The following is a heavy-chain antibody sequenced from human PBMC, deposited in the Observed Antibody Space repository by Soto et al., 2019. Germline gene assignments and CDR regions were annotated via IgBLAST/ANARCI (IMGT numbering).Heavy chain of an antibody. Sequence: SETLSLTCAVYGGSFSGYYWCWTRKHPGKGLEWMGEINHSGSINYNPSLKSRVTLSVDTSKNQFSLKLRSVTAADTATYYWARGNGMILAVQGDAPDKYYLDSWSQGTLVTVSS. D-gene: IGHD3-22*01. CDR1: GGSFSGYY. CDR3: ARGNGMILAVQGDAPDKYYLDS. CDR2: INHSGSI. J-gene: IGHJ4*02. V-gene: IGHV4-34*01.